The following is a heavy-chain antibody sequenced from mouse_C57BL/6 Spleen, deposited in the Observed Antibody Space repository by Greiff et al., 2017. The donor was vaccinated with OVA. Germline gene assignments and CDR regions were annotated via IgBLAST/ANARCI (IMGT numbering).Heavy chain of an antibody. CDR2: INPNNGGT. CDR1: GYTFTDYN. J-gene: IGHJ4*01. Sequence: EVQLQQSGPELVKPGASVEIPCKASGYTFTDYNMDWVKQSHGKSLEWIGDINPNNGGTIYNQKFKGKATLTVDKSSSTAYMELRSLTSEDTAVYYCARRIYGSSHQGAMDYWGQGTSVTVSS. CDR3: ARRIYGSSHQGAMDY. V-gene: IGHV1-18*01. D-gene: IGHD1-1*01.